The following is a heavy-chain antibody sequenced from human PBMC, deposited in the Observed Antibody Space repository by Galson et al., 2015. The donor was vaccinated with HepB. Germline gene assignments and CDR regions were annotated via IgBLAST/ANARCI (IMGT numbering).Heavy chain of an antibody. V-gene: IGHV5-51*01. Sequence: QSGAEVKKPGESLKISCKGSGYSFTSYWIGWVRQMPGKGLEWMGIIYPGDSDTRYSPSFQGQVTISADKSISTAYLQWSSLKASDTAMYYCARLEVEYCSGGSCTDAHLYYYYYGMDVWGQGTTVTVSS. D-gene: IGHD2-15*01. CDR2: IYPGDSDT. CDR1: GYSFTSYW. J-gene: IGHJ6*02. CDR3: ARLEVEYCSGGSCTDAHLYYYYYGMDV.